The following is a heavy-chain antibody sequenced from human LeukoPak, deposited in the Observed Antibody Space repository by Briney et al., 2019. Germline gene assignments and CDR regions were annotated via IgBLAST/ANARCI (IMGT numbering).Heavy chain of an antibody. Sequence: GGSLRLSCAASGFTFSSYSMNWVRQAPGKGLEWVSYISTRSGTIYYADSVKGRFTISRDNAKNSLYLQMNSLRAEDTAVYYCGKANYGDYYYYYGMDVWGQGTTVTVSS. D-gene: IGHD4-17*01. CDR2: ISTRSGTI. CDR3: GKANYGDYYYYYGMDV. J-gene: IGHJ6*02. CDR1: GFTFSSYS. V-gene: IGHV3-48*04.